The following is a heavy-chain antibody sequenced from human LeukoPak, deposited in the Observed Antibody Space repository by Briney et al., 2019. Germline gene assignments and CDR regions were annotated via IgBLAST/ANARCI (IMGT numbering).Heavy chain of an antibody. V-gene: IGHV3-23*01. CDR1: GITSSSYA. Sequence: PGGSLRLSCAVSGITSSSYALSWVRQAPGKGLEWVSAISGPGTNTFYADSVKGRFTISRDNSKNTLYLQMNSLRAEDTAVYYCAKALYYYDSSGYWLDAFDIWGQGTMVTVSS. D-gene: IGHD3-22*01. J-gene: IGHJ3*02. CDR3: AKALYYYDSSGYWLDAFDI. CDR2: ISGPGTNT.